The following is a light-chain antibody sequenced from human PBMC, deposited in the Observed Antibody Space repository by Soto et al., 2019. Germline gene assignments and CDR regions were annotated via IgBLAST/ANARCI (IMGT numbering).Light chain of an antibody. CDR2: EGS. CDR1: SSDVGSYTL. CDR3: CSYAGRSTYV. Sequence: QSALTQPASVSGSPGQSIRISCTGTSSDVGSYTLVSWYQHHPGKAPKLMIYEGSKRPSGVSNRFSGSKSGNTASLTISGLQAEDEADYYCCSYAGRSTYVFGTGTKVTVL. V-gene: IGLV2-23*01. J-gene: IGLJ1*01.